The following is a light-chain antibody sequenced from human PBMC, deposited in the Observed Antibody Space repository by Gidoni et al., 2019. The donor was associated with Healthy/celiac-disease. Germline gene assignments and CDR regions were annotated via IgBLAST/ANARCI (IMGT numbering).Light chain of an antibody. V-gene: IGKV1-5*03. CDR3: QQYNSYSRT. CDR1: QSSSSW. CDR2: KAS. J-gene: IGKJ1*01. Sequence: DIQMTQSPSTLSASVGDRVTITCRASQSSSSWLAWYQQKPGKAPKLRIYKASSLESGVPSRFSGSGSGTEFTLTISSLQPDDFATYYCQQYNSYSRTFGQXTKVEIK.